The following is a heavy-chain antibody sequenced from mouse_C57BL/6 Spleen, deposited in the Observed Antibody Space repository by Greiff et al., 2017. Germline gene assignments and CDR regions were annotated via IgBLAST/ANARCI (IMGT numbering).Heavy chain of an antibody. CDR2: IWSGGST. Sequence: VKLMESGPGLVQPSQSLSITCTVSGFSLTSYGVHWVRQSPGKGLEWLGVIWSGGSTDYNAAFISRLSISKDNSKSQVFFKMNSLQADDTAIYYWARNFYYGSRYWYFDVWGTGTTVTVSS. D-gene: IGHD1-1*01. J-gene: IGHJ1*03. V-gene: IGHV2-2*01. CDR1: GFSLTSYG. CDR3: ARNFYYGSRYWYFDV.